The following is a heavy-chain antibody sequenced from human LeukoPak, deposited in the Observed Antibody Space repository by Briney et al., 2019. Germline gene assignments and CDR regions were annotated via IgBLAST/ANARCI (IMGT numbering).Heavy chain of an antibody. V-gene: IGHV4-4*02. CDR1: GDSISTQNW. CDR3: AREAAAAGLYYYYYGMDV. D-gene: IGHD6-13*01. Sequence: SGTLSLTCAVSGDSISTQNWWTWVRQPPGKGLEWIGSIYYSGSTYYNPSLKSRVTISVDTSKNQFSLKLSSVTAADTAVYYCAREAAAAGLYYYYYGMDVWGQGTTVTVSS. CDR2: IYYSGST. J-gene: IGHJ6*02.